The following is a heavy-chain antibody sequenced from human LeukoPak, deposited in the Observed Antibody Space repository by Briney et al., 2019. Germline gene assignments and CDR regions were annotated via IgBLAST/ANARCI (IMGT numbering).Heavy chain of an antibody. V-gene: IGHV3-13*05. CDR3: ARAAVPEDSSGYYYDY. J-gene: IGHJ4*02. D-gene: IGHD3-22*01. Sequence: GGSLRLSCAASGFTFSNYDMHWVRQATGKGLEWVSAIGSAGDPYYPGSVKGRFTISRENAKKSLYLQMNSLRAGDTAVYYCARAAVPEDSSGYYYDYWGQGTLVTVSS. CDR1: GFTFSNYD. CDR2: IGSAGDP.